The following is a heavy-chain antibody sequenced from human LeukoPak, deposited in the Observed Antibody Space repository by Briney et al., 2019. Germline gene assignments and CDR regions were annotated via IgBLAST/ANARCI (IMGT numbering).Heavy chain of an antibody. CDR1: GFSLPTSGMC. V-gene: IGHV2-70*11. Sequence: SGPTLVNPTQTLTLTCTFSGFSLPTSGMCVSWIRQPPGKALEWLARIDWDDDKYYSTSTSLKTRLTISKDTSKNQVVLTMTNMDPVDTATYYCARTGDYSRHFDYWGQGTLVTVSS. D-gene: IGHD2-21*01. CDR2: IDWDDDK. J-gene: IGHJ4*02. CDR3: ARTGDYSRHFDY.